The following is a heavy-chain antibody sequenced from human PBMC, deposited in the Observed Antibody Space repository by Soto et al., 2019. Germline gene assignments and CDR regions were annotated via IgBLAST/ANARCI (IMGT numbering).Heavy chain of an antibody. CDR2: LSGSGGTT. CDR1: GVTFSNYA. J-gene: IGHJ4*02. Sequence: GGSLRLSCTVSGVTFSNYAMNWVRQAPGKGLEWVSSLSGSGGTTYYADSVKGRVIISRDNSKNTLYLQMNSLRAEDTAGYYCAKLTADFSYAPLAYFDYWGQGTLVTVSS. D-gene: IGHD3-3*01. V-gene: IGHV3-23*01. CDR3: AKLTADFSYAPLAYFDY.